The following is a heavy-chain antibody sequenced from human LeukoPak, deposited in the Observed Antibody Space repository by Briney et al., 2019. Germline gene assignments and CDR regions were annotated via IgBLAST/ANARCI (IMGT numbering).Heavy chain of an antibody. CDR1: GFTFSSYA. V-gene: IGHV3-23*01. CDR2: ISGGGGST. Sequence: PGGSLRLSCAASGFTFSSYAMSWVRQAPGKGLEWVSAISGGGGSTYYADSVKGRFTISRDNSKDTLYLQINSLRAEDTAVYYCVCSVTAYDGSTYYHNYFHNWGQGTLVTVSS. J-gene: IGHJ4*02. D-gene: IGHD3-22*01. CDR3: VCSVTAYDGSTYYHNYFHN.